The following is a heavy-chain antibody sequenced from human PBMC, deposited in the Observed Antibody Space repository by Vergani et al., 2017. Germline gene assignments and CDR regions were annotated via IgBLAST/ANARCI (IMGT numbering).Heavy chain of an antibody. J-gene: IGHJ4*02. V-gene: IGHV4-30-4*01. CDR3: ARADDFWSGYYASGYYFDY. CDR2: NYYCGGT. CDR1: GGSIRSGDHY. D-gene: IGHD3-3*01. Sequence: QVQLQESGPGLVKPSQTLSLPCTVSGGSIRSGDHYWSWIRPPPGKGLERMGYNYYCGGTYYNPSLKSRVTISVDTSKNQFSLKLSSVTAADTAVYYCARADDFWSGYYASGYYFDYWGQGTLVTVSS.